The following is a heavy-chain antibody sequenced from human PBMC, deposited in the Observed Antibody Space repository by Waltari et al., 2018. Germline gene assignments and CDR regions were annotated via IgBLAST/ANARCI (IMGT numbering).Heavy chain of an antibody. D-gene: IGHD6-19*01. CDR3: ARGSSGWPYYFDY. V-gene: IGHV4-61*01. CDR2: IYYSGST. CDR1: GGSVSSGSSS. J-gene: IGHJ4*02. Sequence: QVQLQESGPGLVKPSETLSLTCTVSGGSVSSGSSSWSWSRQPPGKGLEWIGYIYYSGSTNYNPSLKSRVTISVDTSKNQFSLRLSSVTAADTAVYYCARGSSGWPYYFDYWGQGTLVTVSS.